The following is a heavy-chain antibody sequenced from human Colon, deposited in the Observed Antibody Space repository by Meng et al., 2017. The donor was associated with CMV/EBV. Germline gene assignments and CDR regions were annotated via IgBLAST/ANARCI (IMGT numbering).Heavy chain of an antibody. J-gene: IGHJ4*02. V-gene: IGHV3-21*01. Sequence: LPCVAAGLPFNKSAMHWVRQAPAKGLEWVASIRSGGTYIHYADSVKGRFTISRDNAKTSVYLQMDNLTGEDTAIYFCARVGSTGGLDYWGQGTLVTVSS. CDR1: GLPFNKSA. CDR2: IRSGGTYI. D-gene: IGHD2-8*02. CDR3: ARVGSTGGLDY.